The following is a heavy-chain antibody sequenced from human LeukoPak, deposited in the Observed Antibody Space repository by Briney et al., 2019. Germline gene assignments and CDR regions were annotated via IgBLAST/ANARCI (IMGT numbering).Heavy chain of an antibody. D-gene: IGHD6-19*01. CDR2: IAVYNGDT. Sequence: GASVKVSCKASGYTFTGYGISWVRQAPGQGPEWMGWIAVYNGDTKFLQKFQGRVTLTTDASTNTAYMELRSLTSDDTAVYYCARQAGYSTGWYGGYYFDHWGQGTPVTVSA. V-gene: IGHV1-18*01. J-gene: IGHJ4*02. CDR3: ARQAGYSTGWYGGYYFDH. CDR1: GYTFTGYG.